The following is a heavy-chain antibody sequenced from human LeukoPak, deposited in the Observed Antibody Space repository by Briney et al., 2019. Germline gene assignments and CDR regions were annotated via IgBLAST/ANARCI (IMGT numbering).Heavy chain of an antibody. CDR3: AKDPYYYDTAGDY. J-gene: IGHJ4*02. V-gene: IGHV3-48*03. CDR1: RFTFSSYE. D-gene: IGHD3-22*01. Sequence: GGSLRLSCAASRFTFSSYEMNWVRQAPGKGLEWVSYISSSGSTIYYADSVKGRFTISRDNAKNTLYLQMNSLIAEDTAVYYCAKDPYYYDTAGDYWGQGTLVTVSS. CDR2: ISSSGSTI.